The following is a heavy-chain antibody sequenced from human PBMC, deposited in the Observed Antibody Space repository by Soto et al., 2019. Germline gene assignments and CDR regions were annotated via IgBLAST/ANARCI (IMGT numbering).Heavy chain of an antibody. J-gene: IGHJ1*01. CDR3: ASQLMGGHTFH. CDR1: GFICSSYD. CDR2: ILVDGRT. V-gene: IGHV3-23*01. Sequence: PGGSLRLSCAASGFICSSYDMSWVRQAPGKGLEWVSTILVDGRTFYVDSVKGRFTISRDNSKNTLYLQMNSLRAEDTAVYYCASQLMGGHTFHWGQGTLVTVSS. D-gene: IGHD2-15*01.